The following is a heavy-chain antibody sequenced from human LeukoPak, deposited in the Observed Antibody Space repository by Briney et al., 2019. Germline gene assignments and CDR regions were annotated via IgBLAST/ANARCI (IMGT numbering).Heavy chain of an antibody. J-gene: IGHJ4*02. CDR2: INPNSGGT. Sequence: ASVKVSCKASGYTFTGYYMHWVRQAPGQGLEWMGWINPNSGGTNYAQKFQGRVTMTRDTSISTAYMELSRLRSDDTAVYYCARACRPYDFWSGYDYWGQGTLVTVSS. D-gene: IGHD3-3*01. CDR3: ARACRPYDFWSGYDY. V-gene: IGHV1-2*02. CDR1: GYTFTGYY.